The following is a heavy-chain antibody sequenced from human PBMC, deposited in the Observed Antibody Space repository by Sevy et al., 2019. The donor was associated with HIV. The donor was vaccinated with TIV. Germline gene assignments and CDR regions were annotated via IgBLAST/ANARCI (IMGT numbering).Heavy chain of an antibody. D-gene: IGHD1-26*01. CDR3: ARDAGIVGARAAEYFQH. J-gene: IGHJ1*01. V-gene: IGHV3-48*02. CDR2: ISGSGTRT. CDR1: GFSFDSYG. Sequence: GGSLRLSCAVSGFSFDSYGMTWVRQAPGKGLEWVSGISGSGTRTYYADSVKGRFTISRDNAKNSLYLQMNSLRDEDTAVYYCARDAGIVGARAAEYFQHWGQGTLVTVSS.